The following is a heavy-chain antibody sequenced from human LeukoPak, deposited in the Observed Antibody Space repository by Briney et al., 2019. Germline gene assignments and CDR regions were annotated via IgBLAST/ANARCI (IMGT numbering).Heavy chain of an antibody. CDR3: ARGGMSCSSTSCSVGNYFDY. CDR1: GFTFSSYS. CDR2: IWYDGSNK. V-gene: IGHV3-33*08. D-gene: IGHD2-2*01. Sequence: GGSLRLSCAASGFTFSSYSMNWVRQAPGKGLEWVAVIWYDGSNKYYADSVKGRFTISRDNSKNTLYLQMNSLRAEDTAVCYCARGGMSCSSTSCSVGNYFDYWGQGTLVTVSS. J-gene: IGHJ4*02.